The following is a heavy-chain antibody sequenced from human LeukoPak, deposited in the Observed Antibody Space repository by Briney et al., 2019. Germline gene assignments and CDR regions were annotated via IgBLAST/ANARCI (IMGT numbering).Heavy chain of an antibody. CDR3: ARENDYGDYDAFDI. D-gene: IGHD4-17*01. J-gene: IGHJ3*02. Sequence: GGSLRLSCAGSGFTFSSYSMNWVRQAPGKGLEWVSSISSSCSYIYYADSVKGRFTISRDNAKNSLYLQMSSLRAEDTAVYYCARENDYGDYDAFDIWGQGTMVTVSS. CDR2: ISSSCSYI. V-gene: IGHV3-21*01. CDR1: GFTFSSYS.